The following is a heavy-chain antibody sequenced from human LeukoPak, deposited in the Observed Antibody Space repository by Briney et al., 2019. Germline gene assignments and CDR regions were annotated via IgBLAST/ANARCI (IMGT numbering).Heavy chain of an antibody. D-gene: IGHD6-19*01. CDR3: AKVVYSSGFFDY. Sequence: GRSLRLSCAASGFTFSSYAMSWVRQAPGKGLEWVSAISGSGGSTYYADSVKGRFTISRDNSKNTLYLQMNSLRAEDTAVYYCAKVVYSSGFFDYWGQGTLVTVSS. J-gene: IGHJ4*02. CDR2: ISGSGGST. CDR1: GFTFSSYA. V-gene: IGHV3-23*01.